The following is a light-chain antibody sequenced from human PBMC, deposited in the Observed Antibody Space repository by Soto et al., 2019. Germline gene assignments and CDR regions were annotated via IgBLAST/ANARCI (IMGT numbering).Light chain of an antibody. V-gene: IGKV3-15*01. J-gene: IGKJ1*01. CDR3: QQYNDRPRT. CDR1: EGVGSS. Sequence: ATLSVSPGERVTLSCRASEGVGSSLAWYQQKPGQAPRVLIYGASTTAPGIPARFSGSGSGTEFTLTISSLQSEDSAVYHCQQYNDRPRTFGQGTGGYQ. CDR2: GAS.